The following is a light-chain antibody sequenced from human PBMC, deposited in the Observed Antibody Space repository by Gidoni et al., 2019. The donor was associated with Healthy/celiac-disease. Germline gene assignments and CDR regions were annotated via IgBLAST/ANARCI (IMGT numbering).Light chain of an antibody. Sequence: ELVMTQSPATLSVSPGERATISCRASQRVSSNLAWYQQKPGQAPRLLIYGASTRATGIPARFSGSGSGTEFTLTISSLQSEDFAVYYCQQYNNWPPYSFGQGTKLEIK. V-gene: IGKV3-15*01. CDR1: QRVSSN. J-gene: IGKJ2*03. CDR2: GAS. CDR3: QQYNNWPPYS.